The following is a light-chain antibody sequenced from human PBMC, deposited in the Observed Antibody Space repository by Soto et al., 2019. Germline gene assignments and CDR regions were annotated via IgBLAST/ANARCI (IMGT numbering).Light chain of an antibody. Sequence: EIVLTQSPATLSLSPGERATLSCRASQSVSSYSAWYQQKPGQAPRLLIYDASNRATGIPARFSGSGSGTDFTLTISSLEPEDFAVYYCQQRSNWPRTVGQGTKVDIK. V-gene: IGKV3-11*01. CDR3: QQRSNWPRT. CDR2: DAS. J-gene: IGKJ1*01. CDR1: QSVSSY.